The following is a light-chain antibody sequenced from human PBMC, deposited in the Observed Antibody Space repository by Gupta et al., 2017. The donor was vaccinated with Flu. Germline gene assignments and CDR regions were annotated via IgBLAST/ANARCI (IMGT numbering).Light chain of an antibody. CDR2: EVS. Sequence: SALTQPASVSRSPGQSTTISCTGTSSDVGGYNYLSWYQQHPGKAPKLMIYEVSNRPSGVSNRFSGSKSGATASLTIPGLQAEDEADYYCSSYTSSSAVVFGGGTKLTVL. CDR3: SSYTSSSAVV. V-gene: IGLV2-14*01. CDR1: SSDVGGYNY. J-gene: IGLJ2*01.